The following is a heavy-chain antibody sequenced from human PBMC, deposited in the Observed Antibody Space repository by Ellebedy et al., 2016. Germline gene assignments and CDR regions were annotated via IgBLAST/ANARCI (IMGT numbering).Heavy chain of an antibody. CDR3: ARLDYDFWTGDFDF. V-gene: IGHV4-59*08. J-gene: IGHJ4*02. CDR1: GGSINNYY. D-gene: IGHD3-3*01. CDR2: IYYTGST. Sequence: SETLSLXCTVSGGSINNYYWSWIRQPPGKGLEWIGSIYYTGSTFYNPSLKSRLTISVDTSKNQFSLSLSSVTAADTAVYYCARLDYDFWTGDFDFWGQGTLVTVSS.